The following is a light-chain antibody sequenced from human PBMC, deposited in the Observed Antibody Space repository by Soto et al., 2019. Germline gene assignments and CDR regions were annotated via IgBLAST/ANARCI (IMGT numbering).Light chain of an antibody. CDR2: GAS. CDR3: QQYRT. J-gene: IGKJ1*01. V-gene: IGKV3D-15*01. Sequence: IMMRQSPATLSVSPWEIATLSCRASQSISSNLAWYQQKPGQAPRLLIYGASSRATGIPDRFSGSGSGTDFTLTISRLEPEDFAVYYCQQYRTFGPGTKVDIK. CDR1: QSISSN.